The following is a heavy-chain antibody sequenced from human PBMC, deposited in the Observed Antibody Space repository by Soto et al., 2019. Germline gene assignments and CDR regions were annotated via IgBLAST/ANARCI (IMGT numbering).Heavy chain of an antibody. V-gene: IGHV4-30-4*01. D-gene: IGHD2-21*02. CDR1: GGSISSGDYY. J-gene: IGHJ5*02. CDR2: IYYSGST. CDR3: ARAMVVTQDWLDP. Sequence: SETLSLTCTVSGGSISSGDYYWSWIRQPPGKGLEWIGYIYYSGSTYYNPSLKSRVTISVDTSKNQFSLKLSSVTAADTAVYYCARAMVVTQDWLDPWGQGTLVTVSS.